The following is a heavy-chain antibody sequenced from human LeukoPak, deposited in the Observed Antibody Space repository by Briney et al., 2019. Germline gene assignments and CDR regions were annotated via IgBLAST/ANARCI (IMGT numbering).Heavy chain of an antibody. CDR1: GFTFSNAW. D-gene: IGHD3-22*01. V-gene: IGHV3-15*01. Sequence: PGGSLRLSCAASGFTFSNAWMSWVRQAPGKGLEWVGRIKSKSDGGTTDYAAPVKGRFTISRDDSKNTLYLHMNRLKTEDTAAYYCTLHYYDTSDYWGQGTLVTVSS. CDR3: TLHYYDTSDY. J-gene: IGHJ4*02. CDR2: IKSKSDGGTT.